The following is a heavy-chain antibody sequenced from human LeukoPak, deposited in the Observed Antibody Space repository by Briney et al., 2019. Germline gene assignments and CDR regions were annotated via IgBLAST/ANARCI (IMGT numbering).Heavy chain of an antibody. V-gene: IGHV1-2*02. CDR3: ARVRISLDYYYYYMDV. CDR2: INPNSGGK. Sequence: ASVKVSCKASGYTFTGYYMHWVRQSPGQGLEGMGWINPNSGGKNYAQKFHGRVTMTRETSISTAYMELSRLRSDDTAVYYCARVRISLDYYYYYMDVWGKGTTVTVSS. CDR1: GYTFTGYY. D-gene: IGHD1-14*01. J-gene: IGHJ6*03.